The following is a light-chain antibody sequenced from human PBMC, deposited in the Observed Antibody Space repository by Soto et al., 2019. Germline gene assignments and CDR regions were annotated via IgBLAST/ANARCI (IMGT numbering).Light chain of an antibody. CDR1: QSVSSN. V-gene: IGKV3-15*01. CDR2: GAS. Sequence: EIVMTQSPATLSVSPGERATLSCRASQSVSSNLAWYQQKPGQAPRLLIYGASTRATGIPARFSGSGSGTVFHLTISSLQSEDFAVYYCQQYNNWPPWTFGQGTKVEIK. J-gene: IGKJ1*01. CDR3: QQYNNWPPWT.